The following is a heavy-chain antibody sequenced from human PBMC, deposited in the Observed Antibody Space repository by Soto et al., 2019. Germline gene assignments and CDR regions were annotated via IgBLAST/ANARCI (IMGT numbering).Heavy chain of an antibody. CDR2: INHSGST. Sequence: QVQLQQWGAGLLKPSETLSLTCAVYGGSFSGYYWSWIRQPPGNGLEWIGEINHSGSTNYNPSLKSRVTISVDTSKNQFSLKLSSVTAADTAVYYCARMDITMVRGVIRYYYGMDVWGQGTTVTVSS. CDR3: ARMDITMVRGVIRYYYGMDV. CDR1: GGSFSGYY. V-gene: IGHV4-34*01. D-gene: IGHD3-10*01. J-gene: IGHJ6*02.